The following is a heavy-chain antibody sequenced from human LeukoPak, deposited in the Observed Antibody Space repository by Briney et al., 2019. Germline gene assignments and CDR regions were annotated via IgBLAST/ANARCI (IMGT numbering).Heavy chain of an antibody. Sequence: PGGSLRLSCAASGFTFSSYAMHWVRQAPGEGLEWVSVISYDGSNKYYADSVKGRFTISRDNSKNTLYLQMNSLRAEDTAVYYCARESGGSGSYYAYYYYAMDVWGQGTTVTVSS. CDR3: ARESGGSGSYYAYYYYAMDV. V-gene: IGHV3-30-3*01. CDR1: GFTFSSYA. D-gene: IGHD3-10*01. J-gene: IGHJ6*02. CDR2: ISYDGSNK.